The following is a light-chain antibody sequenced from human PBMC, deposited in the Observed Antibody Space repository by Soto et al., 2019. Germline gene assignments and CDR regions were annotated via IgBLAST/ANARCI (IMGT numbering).Light chain of an antibody. CDR3: QHYKSRPLT. Sequence: EIVMTQSPATLSVSPGERATLSCRASQSIGTTLAWYQQKPGQTPRLLIYDASTRATGIPARFSGIGSGTEFILIISSLPADDVAVYYCQHYKSRPLTFGGGTKVEI. CDR2: DAS. J-gene: IGKJ4*01. V-gene: IGKV3-15*01. CDR1: QSIGTT.